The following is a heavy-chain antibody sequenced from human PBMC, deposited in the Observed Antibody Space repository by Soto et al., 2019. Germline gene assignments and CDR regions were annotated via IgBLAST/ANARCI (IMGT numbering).Heavy chain of an antibody. CDR2: ISWNGGRI. V-gene: IGHV3-9*01. D-gene: IGHD3-16*01. CDR3: AKARLWGGDGYNSYYYSAMDV. J-gene: IGHJ6*02. CDR1: GFTFDDYA. Sequence: PGGSLRLSCAASGFTFDDYAIYRVRQAPGKGLAWVSGISWNGGRIGDADSVKGRFTISRDNAKSSLYLQMNSLRPEDTALYYCAKARLWGGDGYNSYYYSAMDVWGQGTTVTVSS.